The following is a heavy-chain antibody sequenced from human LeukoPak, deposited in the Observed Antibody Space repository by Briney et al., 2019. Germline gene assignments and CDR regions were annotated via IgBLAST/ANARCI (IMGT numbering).Heavy chain of an antibody. V-gene: IGHV3-30*03. CDR2: ISYDGRNI. J-gene: IGHJ3*02. CDR1: GFTFNNYG. Sequence: PGKSLRLSCAASGFTFNNYGMHWVRQAPGKGLEWVAVISYDGRNIHYPDSVKGRFTISRDNSKNTLFLQMNSLRAEDTAVYYCAGYSYAHNTFDIWGQGTMVTVSS. D-gene: IGHD3-16*01. CDR3: AGYSYAHNTFDI.